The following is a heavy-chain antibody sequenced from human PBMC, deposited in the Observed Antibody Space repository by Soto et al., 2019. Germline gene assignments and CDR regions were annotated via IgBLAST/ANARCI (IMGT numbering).Heavy chain of an antibody. Sequence: VSWEEGRVAYTSCCSRWVQQSPRQGLEWMGWISAYNGNTNYAQKLQGRVTMTTDTSTSTAYMELRSLRSDDTAVYYCARAPPYSSSSSIGWFDTWGQGILV. CDR1: RVAYTSCC. CDR2: ISAYNGNT. J-gene: IGHJ5*02. V-gene: IGHV1-18*04. CDR3: ARAPPYSSSSSIGWFDT. D-gene: IGHD6-6*01.